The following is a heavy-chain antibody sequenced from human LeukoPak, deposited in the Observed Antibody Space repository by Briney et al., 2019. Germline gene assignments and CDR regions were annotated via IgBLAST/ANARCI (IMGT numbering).Heavy chain of an antibody. CDR2: IYYSGST. CDR1: GGSISSSSYY. V-gene: IGHV4-39*07. J-gene: IGHJ4*02. CDR3: ARAPAGTVEY. Sequence: SPSETLSLTCTVSGGSISSSSYYWGWIRQPPGKGLEWIGSIYYSGSTYYNPSLKSRVTISVDTSKNQFSLKLSSVTAADTAVYYCARAPAGTVEYWGQGTLVTVSS. D-gene: IGHD6-13*01.